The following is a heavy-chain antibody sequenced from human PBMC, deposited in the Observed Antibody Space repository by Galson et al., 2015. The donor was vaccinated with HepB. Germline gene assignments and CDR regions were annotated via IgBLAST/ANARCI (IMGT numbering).Heavy chain of an antibody. D-gene: IGHD5-18*01. J-gene: IGHJ4*02. CDR1: GFTFNIYA. Sequence: LRLSCAASGFTFNIYAMSWVRQAPGKGLEWVSAISGSGGSAYYADSVRGRFTISRDNSKNTLYLQMNSLRADDTAVYHCAKGVQGGYSYGPFDYWGQGTLVTVSS. CDR2: ISGSGGSA. V-gene: IGHV3-23*01. CDR3: AKGVQGGYSYGPFDY.